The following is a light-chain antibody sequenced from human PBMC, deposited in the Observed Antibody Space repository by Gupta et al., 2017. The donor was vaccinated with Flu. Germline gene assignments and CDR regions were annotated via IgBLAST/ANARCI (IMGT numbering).Light chain of an antibody. CDR1: QSVSSN. Sequence: PATLSVPPGERATLSCRASQSVSSNLAWYQQKPGQAPRLLIYGASTRATGIPARFSGSGSGTEFTLTISSLQSEDFAVYYCQQYNNWPYTFGQGTKLEIK. J-gene: IGKJ2*01. V-gene: IGKV3-15*01. CDR2: GAS. CDR3: QQYNNWPYT.